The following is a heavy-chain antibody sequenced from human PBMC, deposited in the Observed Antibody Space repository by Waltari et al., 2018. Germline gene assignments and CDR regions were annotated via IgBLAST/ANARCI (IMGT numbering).Heavy chain of an antibody. Sequence: EVQLLESGGGLVQPGGSLRLSCAASGFTFRSYAMSWVRQAPGKGLGWVSAISGSGGSTYYADSVKGRFTISRDNSKNTLYLQMNSLRAEDRAVYYCAKQYGSGRSDLHFDYWGQGTLVTVSS. J-gene: IGHJ4*02. D-gene: IGHD1-1*01. CDR3: AKQYGSGRSDLHFDY. CDR1: GFTFRSYA. CDR2: ISGSGGST. V-gene: IGHV3-23*01.